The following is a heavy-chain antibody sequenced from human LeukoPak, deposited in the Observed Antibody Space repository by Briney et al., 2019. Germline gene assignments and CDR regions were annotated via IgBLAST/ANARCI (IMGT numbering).Heavy chain of an antibody. Sequence: PSETLSLTCAVYGGSFSGYYWSWIRQPPGKGLEWIGYIYYSGSTNYNPSLKSRVTISVDTSKNQFSLKLSSVTAADTAVYYCARVKYYGSGNKGVYYFDYWGQGTLVTVSS. CDR2: IYYSGST. CDR3: ARVKYYGSGNKGVYYFDY. D-gene: IGHD3-10*01. CDR1: GGSFSGYY. J-gene: IGHJ4*02. V-gene: IGHV4-59*01.